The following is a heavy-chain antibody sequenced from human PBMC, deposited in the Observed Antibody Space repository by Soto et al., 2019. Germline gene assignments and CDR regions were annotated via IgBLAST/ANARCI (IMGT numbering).Heavy chain of an antibody. CDR3: ARQIKGSGSFYLNVADY. CDR2: IYSSGNT. J-gene: IGHJ4*02. V-gene: IGHV4-59*08. D-gene: IGHD3-10*01. CDR1: GGSISTYY. Sequence: SETLSLTCTVSGGSISTYYWSWIRQPPGKGLEWIGYIYSSGNTNSNPSLKSRVTILVDTSKNQFSLKLSSVTAADTAVYYCARQIKGSGSFYLNVADYWGQGTLVTVSS.